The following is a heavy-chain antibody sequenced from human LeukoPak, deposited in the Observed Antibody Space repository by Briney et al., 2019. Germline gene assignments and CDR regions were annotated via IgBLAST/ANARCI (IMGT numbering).Heavy chain of an antibody. J-gene: IGHJ4*02. CDR1: GFTFSNYW. CDR2: INQDGSEE. CDR3: VRDGGVSGYDLLDY. V-gene: IGHV3-7*01. Sequence: GGSLRLSCAASGFTFSNYWMTWVRQAPGKGLEWVAHINQDGSEEHYMDSVKARFTISRNNAKNSLSLQMNSLGAEDTAVYYCVRDGGVSGYDLLDYWGQGTLVTVSS. D-gene: IGHD5-12*01.